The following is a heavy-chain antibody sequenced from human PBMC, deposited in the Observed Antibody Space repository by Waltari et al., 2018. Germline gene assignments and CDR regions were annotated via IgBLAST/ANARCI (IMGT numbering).Heavy chain of an antibody. CDR3: ARAIAVAGTPQYYFDY. CDR1: GYSISSGCY. CDR2: IYHGGST. V-gene: IGHV4-38-2*01. J-gene: IGHJ4*02. Sequence: QVQLQESGPGLVKPSETLSLTCAVSGYSISSGCYWGWTRQPPGKGLEWIGSIYHGGSTYYNPSLKSRVTISVDTSKNQFSLKLSSVTAADTAVYYCARAIAVAGTPQYYFDYWGQGTLVTVSS. D-gene: IGHD6-19*01.